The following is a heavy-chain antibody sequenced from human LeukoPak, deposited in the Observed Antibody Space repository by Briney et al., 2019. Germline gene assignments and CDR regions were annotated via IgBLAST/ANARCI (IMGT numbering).Heavy chain of an antibody. D-gene: IGHD5-12*01. CDR2: IYHSGST. CDR1: GYSISSGYY. V-gene: IGHV4-38-2*02. J-gene: IGHJ4*02. Sequence: PSETLSLTCTVSGYSISSGYYWGWIRQPPGKGLEWIGSIYHSGSTYYNPSLKSRVTISVDTSKNQFSLKLSSVTAADTAVYYCARDMLGSGYPFHYWGQGTLVTVSS. CDR3: ARDMLGSGYPFHY.